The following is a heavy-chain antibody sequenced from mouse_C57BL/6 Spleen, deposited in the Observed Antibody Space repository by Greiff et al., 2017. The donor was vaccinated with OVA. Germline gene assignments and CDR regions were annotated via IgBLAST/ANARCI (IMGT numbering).Heavy chain of an antibody. Sequence: DVHLVESEGGLVQPGSSMKLSCTASGFTFSDYYMAWVRQVPEKGLEWVANINYDGSSTYYLDSLKSRFIISRDNAKNILYLQMSSLKSEDTATYYCARDGSGYGGVYFDYWGQGTTLTVSS. D-gene: IGHD3-2*02. V-gene: IGHV5-16*01. CDR3: ARDGSGYGGVYFDY. CDR1: GFTFSDYY. CDR2: INYDGSST. J-gene: IGHJ2*01.